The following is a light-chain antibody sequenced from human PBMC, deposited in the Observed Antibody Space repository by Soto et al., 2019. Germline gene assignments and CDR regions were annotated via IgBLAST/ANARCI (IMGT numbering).Light chain of an antibody. J-gene: IGKJ1*01. CDR3: QQDYNLPWT. CDR1: QSVSSSY. CDR2: GAS. Sequence: PGERVTLSCRASQSVSSSYLTWYQQKPGQAPRLLIYGASTRATSIPARFSGSGSGTDFTFTISSLQPEDFAVYYCQQDYNLPWTFGQGTKVDIK. V-gene: IGKV3D-7*01.